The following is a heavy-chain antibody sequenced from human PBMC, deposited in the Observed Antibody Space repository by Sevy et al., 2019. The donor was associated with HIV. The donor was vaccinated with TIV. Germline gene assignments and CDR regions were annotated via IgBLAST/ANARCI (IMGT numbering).Heavy chain of an antibody. D-gene: IGHD3-10*01. Sequence: ASVKVSCKASGYTFSSNGIAWVRQAPGQGLQRMGWIGVYNGNSKYAQNLQDRLTMTTDTSTSTAYMELKSLRSDDTAVYYCARVPTYYFGSGTYFDYWGHGTLVTVSS. V-gene: IGHV1-18*01. CDR3: ARVPTYYFGSGTYFDY. J-gene: IGHJ4*01. CDR2: IGVYNGNS. CDR1: GYTFSSNG.